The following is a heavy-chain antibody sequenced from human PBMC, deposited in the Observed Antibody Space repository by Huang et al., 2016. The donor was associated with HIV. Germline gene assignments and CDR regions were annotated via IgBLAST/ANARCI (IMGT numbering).Heavy chain of an antibody. CDR3: ARDSFYDRSGHYFLSSRSVGGFDF. J-gene: IGHJ4*02. CDR1: GYTFTSYY. V-gene: IGHV1-46*01. D-gene: IGHD3-22*01. Sequence: QVHLMQSGAEVRKPGASVKVSCKASGYTFTSYYIHWVRQAPGQGLEWMGRINPSGGSATNAQKFQGRGTISRDTSTSTVYMELSGLRSEDTAVYYCARDSFYDRSGHYFLSSRSVGGFDFWGQGTLVTVSS. CDR2: INPSGGSA.